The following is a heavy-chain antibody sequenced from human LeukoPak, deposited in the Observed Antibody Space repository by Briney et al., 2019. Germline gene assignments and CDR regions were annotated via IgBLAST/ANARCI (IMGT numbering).Heavy chain of an antibody. Sequence: GGSLRLSCAASEFRFGSFWMYWVRQVPGKGLVWVSTINTDGSSIYYADSVKGRFTISRDNAEHTLYLQMNNLRVDDTAVHYCARGGVVAATKSFFYYYGLDVWGQGTAVTVSS. CDR3: ARGGVVAATKSFFYYYGLDV. D-gene: IGHD2-15*01. J-gene: IGHJ6*02. CDR1: EFRFGSFW. CDR2: INTDGSSI. V-gene: IGHV3-74*01.